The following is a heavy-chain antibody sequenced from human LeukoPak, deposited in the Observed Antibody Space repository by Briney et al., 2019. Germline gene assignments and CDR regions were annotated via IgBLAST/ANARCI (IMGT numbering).Heavy chain of an antibody. Sequence: PGGSLRLSCAASGFTFSSYSMNWVRQAPGKGLEWVAFIRYDGSNKYYADSVKGRFTISRDNSKNTLYLQMNSLRAEDTAVYYCARDLNPLRYFDWFPNPYDAFDIWGQGTMVTVSS. J-gene: IGHJ3*02. V-gene: IGHV3-30*02. D-gene: IGHD3-9*01. CDR3: ARDLNPLRYFDWFPNPYDAFDI. CDR1: GFTFSSYS. CDR2: IRYDGSNK.